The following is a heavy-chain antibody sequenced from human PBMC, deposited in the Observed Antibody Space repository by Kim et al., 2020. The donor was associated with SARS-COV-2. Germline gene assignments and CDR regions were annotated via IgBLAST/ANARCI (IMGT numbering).Heavy chain of an antibody. CDR2: IHRRGST. CDR1: GGSFSDDY. J-gene: IGHJ4*02. V-gene: IGHV4-34*01. Sequence: SETLSLTCAVYGGSFSDDYYNWIRQPPGKGLEWIGEIHRRGSTKYNPSLKSRVTISLDTSKNQFSLKLSSVTAADTALYYCARGKLAHRLQYWGQGALVT. D-gene: IGHD1-7*01. CDR3: ARGKLAHRLQY.